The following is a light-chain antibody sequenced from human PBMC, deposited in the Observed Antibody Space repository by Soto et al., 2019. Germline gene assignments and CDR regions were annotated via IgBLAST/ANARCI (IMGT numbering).Light chain of an antibody. Sequence: DIQMTQSPSPLSASVGDRVTITCRSSQTISTYLNWYQQKPGKAPKLLIYGASSLQSGVPSRFSGSGSGTEFTLAISSLQSEDFAVYYCQQYNNWPPVTFGGGTKVDIK. J-gene: IGKJ4*01. CDR1: QTISTY. CDR2: GAS. CDR3: QQYNNWPPVT. V-gene: IGKV1-39*01.